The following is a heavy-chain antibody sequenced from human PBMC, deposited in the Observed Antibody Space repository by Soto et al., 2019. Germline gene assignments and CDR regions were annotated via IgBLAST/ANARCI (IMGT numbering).Heavy chain of an antibody. CDR1: GFTFSSYE. D-gene: IGHD5-12*01. J-gene: IGHJ3*02. CDR2: ISSGSRTI. V-gene: IGHV3-48*03. CDR3: ARDRGYSAYGAGNDALDI. Sequence: EVQLVESGGGLVQPGGSLRLSCAASGFTFSSYEMNWVRQAPGKGLEWVSYISSGSRTIYYADSVKGRFTISRDNAKNSLYLQMNSLRAEDTALYYCARDRGYSAYGAGNDALDIWGQGTMVTVSS.